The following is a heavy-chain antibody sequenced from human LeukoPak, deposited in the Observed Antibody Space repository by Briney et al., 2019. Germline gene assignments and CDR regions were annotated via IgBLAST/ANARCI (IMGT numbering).Heavy chain of an antibody. CDR3: ASVDQLRLPGAFDI. V-gene: IGHV4-39*01. CDR1: GGSISSGDYY. Sequence: PSQTLSLTCTVSGGSISSGDYYWSWIRQPPGKGLEWIGSIYYSGSTYYNPSLKSRVTISVDTSKNQFSLKLSSVTAADTAVYYCASVDQLRLPGAFDIWGQGTMVTVSS. CDR2: IYYSGST. J-gene: IGHJ3*02. D-gene: IGHD5-12*01.